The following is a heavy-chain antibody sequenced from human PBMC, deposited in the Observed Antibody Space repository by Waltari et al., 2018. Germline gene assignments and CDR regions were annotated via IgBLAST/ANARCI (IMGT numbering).Heavy chain of an antibody. CDR2: IWYDGSNK. Sequence: QVQLVESGGGVVQPGRSLRLSCAASGFTFSSYGMHWVRQAPGKGLEWVAVIWYDGSNKYYADSVKGRFTISRDNSKNTLYLQMNSLRAEDTAVYYCAKGSWFGELLYLGYWGQGTLVTVSS. CDR3: AKGSWFGELLYLGY. D-gene: IGHD3-10*01. V-gene: IGHV3-30*18. CDR1: GFTFSSYG. J-gene: IGHJ4*02.